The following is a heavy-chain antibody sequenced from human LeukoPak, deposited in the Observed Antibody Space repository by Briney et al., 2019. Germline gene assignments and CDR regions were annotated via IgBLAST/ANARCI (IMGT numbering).Heavy chain of an antibody. CDR1: GGSFSGYY. V-gene: IGHV4-34*01. J-gene: IGHJ4*02. Sequence: SETLSLTCAVYGGSFSGYYWSWIRQPPGKGLEWIGEINHSGSTNYNPSLKSRATISVDTSKNQISLKLSSVTAADTDVYYCARHRADYDYVWGSYRRLFDYWGQGTLVTVSS. CDR3: ARHRADYDYVWGSYRRLFDY. CDR2: INHSGST. D-gene: IGHD3-16*02.